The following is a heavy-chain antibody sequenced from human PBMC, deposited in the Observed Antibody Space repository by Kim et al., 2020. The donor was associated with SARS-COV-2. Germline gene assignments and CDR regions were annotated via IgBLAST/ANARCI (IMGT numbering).Heavy chain of an antibody. CDR1: GYTFTSYD. J-gene: IGHJ4*02. V-gene: IGHV1-8*01. Sequence: ASVKVSCKASGYTFTSYDINWVRQATGQGLEWMGWMNPNSGNTGYAQKFQGRVTMTRNTSISTAYMELSSLRSEDTAVYYCARAVRATMIVVVIPIFKYYFDYWGQGTLVTVSS. CDR3: ARAVRATMIVVVIPIFKYYFDY. CDR2: MNPNSGNT. D-gene: IGHD3-22*01.